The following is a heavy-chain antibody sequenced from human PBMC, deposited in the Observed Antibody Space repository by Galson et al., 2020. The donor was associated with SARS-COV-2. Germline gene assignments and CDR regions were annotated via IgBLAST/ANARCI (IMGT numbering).Heavy chain of an antibody. J-gene: IGHJ3*02. CDR2: ISYDGSNK. CDR3: ARGTVLLWVGDTNDAFDI. CDR1: GFTFSSYA. V-gene: IGHV3-30*04. D-gene: IGHD3-10*01. Sequence: GGSLRLSCAASGFTFSSYAMHWVRQAPGKGLEWVAVISYDGSNKYYADSVKGRFTISRDNSKNTLYLQMNSLRAEDTAVYYCARGTVLLWVGDTNDAFDIWGQGTMVTVSS.